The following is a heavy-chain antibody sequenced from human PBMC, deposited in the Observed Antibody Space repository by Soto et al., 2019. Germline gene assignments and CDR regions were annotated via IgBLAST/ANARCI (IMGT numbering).Heavy chain of an antibody. D-gene: IGHD2-15*01. J-gene: IGHJ4*02. CDR1: GGSFSGYY. CDR3: ARGPSRYCSGGSCYPRRYYFVS. V-gene: IGHV4-34*01. CDR2: INHSGST. Sequence: QVQLQQWGAGLLKPSETLSLTCAVYGGSFSGYYWSWIRQPPGKGLEWIGEINHSGSTNYNPSLKSRGTIPVDTSKNQFSLKLSSVTAADTAVYYCARGPSRYCSGGSCYPRRYYFVSWGQGTLVTVSS.